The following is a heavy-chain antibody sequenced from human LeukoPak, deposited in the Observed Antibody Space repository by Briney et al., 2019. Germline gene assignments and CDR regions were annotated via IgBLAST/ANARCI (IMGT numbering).Heavy chain of an antibody. J-gene: IGHJ4*02. CDR1: GGSISSSSYY. CDR3: ARSPYGDHRWIDY. D-gene: IGHD4-17*01. Sequence: PSETLSLTCTVSGGSISSSSYYWGWIRQPPGKGLEWIGSIYYSGSTYYNPSLKSRVTISVDTSKNQFSLKLSSVTAADTAVYYCARSPYGDHRWIDYWGQGTLVTVSS. CDR2: IYYSGST. V-gene: IGHV4-39*07.